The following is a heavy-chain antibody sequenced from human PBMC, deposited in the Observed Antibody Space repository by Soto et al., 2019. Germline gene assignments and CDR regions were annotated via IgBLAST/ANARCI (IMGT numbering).Heavy chain of an antibody. D-gene: IGHD1-20*01. CDR3: AREGIRDPGYYYYYGMDV. J-gene: IGHJ6*02. CDR1: GYTFTSYG. CDR2: ISAYNGNT. Sequence: ASVKVSCKASGYTFTSYGISWVRQAPGQGLEWMGWISAYNGNTNYAQKLQGRVTMTTDTSTSTAYMELRSLRSDDTAVYYCAREGIRDPGYYYYYGMDVWGQGTTVTVSS. V-gene: IGHV1-18*01.